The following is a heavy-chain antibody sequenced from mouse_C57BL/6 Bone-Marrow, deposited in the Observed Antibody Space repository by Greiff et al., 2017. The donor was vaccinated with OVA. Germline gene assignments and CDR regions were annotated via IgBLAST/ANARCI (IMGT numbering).Heavy chain of an antibody. Sequence: EVKVVESGGGLVQPGGSLKLSCAASGFTFSDYYMYWVRQTPEKRLEWVAYISNGGGSTYYPDTVKGRFTISRDNAKNTLYLQMSRLKSEDTAMYYCARGRQAWFAYWGQGTLVTVSA. V-gene: IGHV5-12*01. D-gene: IGHD1-2*01. CDR3: ARGRQAWFAY. J-gene: IGHJ3*01. CDR1: GFTFSDYY. CDR2: ISNGGGST.